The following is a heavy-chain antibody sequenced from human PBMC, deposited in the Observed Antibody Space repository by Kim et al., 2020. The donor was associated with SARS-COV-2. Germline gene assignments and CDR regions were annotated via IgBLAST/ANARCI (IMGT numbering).Heavy chain of an antibody. Sequence: GGSLRLSCAASGFTFSSYGMHWVRQAPGKGLEWVAVIWYDGSNKYYADSVKGRFTISRDNSRNTLYLQMNSLRAEDTALYYCAKETMVHLDYWGQGTLVTVSS. CDR3: AKETMVHLDY. CDR2: IWYDGSNK. CDR1: GFTFSSYG. J-gene: IGHJ4*02. D-gene: IGHD3-10*01. V-gene: IGHV3-33*06.